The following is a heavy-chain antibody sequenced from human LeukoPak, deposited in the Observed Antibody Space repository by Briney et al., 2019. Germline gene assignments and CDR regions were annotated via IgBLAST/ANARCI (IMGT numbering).Heavy chain of an antibody. CDR3: AKGGPEASAGLSWFDP. CDR1: GGSISSYY. CDR2: IYYSGST. Sequence: SETLSLTCTVSGGSISSYYWSWIRQPPGKGLEWIGYIYYSGSTNYNPSLKSRVTISVDTSKNQFSLNLNSVTAADTAVYYCAKGGPEASAGLSWFDPWGQGTLVTVSS. J-gene: IGHJ5*02. D-gene: IGHD1-14*01. V-gene: IGHV4-59*01.